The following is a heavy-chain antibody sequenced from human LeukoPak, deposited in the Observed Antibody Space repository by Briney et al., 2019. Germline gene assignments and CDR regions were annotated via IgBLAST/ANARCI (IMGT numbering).Heavy chain of an antibody. CDR2: INHSGST. J-gene: IGHJ4*02. CDR3: ARRAQTWTYYYISGNYWDLDY. Sequence: SETLSLTCAVSGGSFSGYYWTWIRQPPGKGLEWIGEINHSGSTNYNPSLKSRVTISVDTSKNQFSLKLSSVTAADTAVYYCARRAQTWTYYYISGNYWDLDYWGQGTLVTVSS. CDR1: GGSFSGYY. D-gene: IGHD3-10*01. V-gene: IGHV4-34*01.